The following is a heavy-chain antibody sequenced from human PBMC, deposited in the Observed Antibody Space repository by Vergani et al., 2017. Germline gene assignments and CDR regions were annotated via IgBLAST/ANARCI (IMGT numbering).Heavy chain of an antibody. CDR1: GFTFSSYA. CDR2: ISGSGGST. D-gene: IGHD3-22*01. V-gene: IGHV3-23*01. Sequence: EVQLLESGGGLVQPGGSLRLSCAASGFTFSSYAMSWVRQAPGKGLEWVSAISGSGGSTYYADSVKGRFTISRDNSKNTLYLQMNSLRAEDTAVYYCANEGPSRYYYDSSGYFDYWGQGTLVTVSS. CDR3: ANEGPSRYYYDSSGYFDY. J-gene: IGHJ4*02.